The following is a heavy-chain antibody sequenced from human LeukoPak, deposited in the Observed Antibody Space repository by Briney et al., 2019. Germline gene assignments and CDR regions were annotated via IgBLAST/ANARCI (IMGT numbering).Heavy chain of an antibody. CDR1: GFTFSSYG. CDR3: ARDERRITMVRGASGWFDP. J-gene: IGHJ5*02. Sequence: PGRSLRLSCAASGFTFSSYGMHWVRQAPGKGLEWVAVISYDGSNKYYADSVKGRFTISRDNSKNTLYLQMNSLRAEDTAVYYCARDERRITMVRGASGWFDPWGQGTLVTVSS. D-gene: IGHD3-10*01. V-gene: IGHV3-30*03. CDR2: ISYDGSNK.